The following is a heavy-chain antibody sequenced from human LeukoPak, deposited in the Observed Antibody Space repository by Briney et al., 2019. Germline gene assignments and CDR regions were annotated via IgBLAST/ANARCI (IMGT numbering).Heavy chain of an antibody. CDR2: IYHSGST. Sequence: SETLSLTCAVSAYSIRGDDYWGWVRQPPGKGLEWIGSIYHSGSTHYNPSLKSRITISVDTSKNQFSLMPNSVTAADTAVYYCARNRSMTTTPGFDHWGQGTLVTVSS. D-gene: IGHD4-11*01. J-gene: IGHJ4*02. CDR1: AYSIRGDDY. V-gene: IGHV4-38-2*01. CDR3: ARNRSMTTTPGFDH.